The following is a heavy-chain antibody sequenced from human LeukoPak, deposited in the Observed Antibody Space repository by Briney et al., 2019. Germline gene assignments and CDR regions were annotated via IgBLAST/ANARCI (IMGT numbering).Heavy chain of an antibody. CDR2: INPNSGGT. V-gene: IGHV1-2*02. J-gene: IGHJ4*02. D-gene: IGHD5-12*01. Sequence: GASVKVSCKASGYTFPGYYMPWVRQAPGQGLEWMGWINPNSGGTNYAQKFQGRVTMTRDTSISTAYMELSRLRSDDTAVYYCARDREWLRCRGPFDYWGQGTLVTVSS. CDR1: GYTFPGYY. CDR3: ARDREWLRCRGPFDY.